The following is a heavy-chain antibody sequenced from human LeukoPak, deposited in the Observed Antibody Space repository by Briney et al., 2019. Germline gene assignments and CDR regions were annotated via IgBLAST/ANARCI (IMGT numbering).Heavy chain of an antibody. D-gene: IGHD6-19*01. J-gene: IGHJ4*02. Sequence: PSETLSLTCTVSGGSISSYYWSWIRQPPGKGLEWIGYIYYSGSTNYNPSLKSRVTISVDSSKNQFSLKLSSVTAADTAVYYCARRFDTSGWVDYRGQGTLVTVSS. V-gene: IGHV4-59*08. CDR2: IYYSGST. CDR1: GGSISSYY. CDR3: ARRFDTSGWVDY.